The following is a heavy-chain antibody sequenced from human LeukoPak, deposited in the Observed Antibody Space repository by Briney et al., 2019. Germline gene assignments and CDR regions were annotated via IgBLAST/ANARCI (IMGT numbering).Heavy chain of an antibody. Sequence: PSETLSLTCTVSGGSISSYYWSWIRQPPGKGLEWIGYIYYSGSTNYNPSLKSRVTISVDTSKNQFSLKLSSVTAADTAVYYCAREGFGCGGDCNWFDPWGQGTLVTVSS. J-gene: IGHJ5*02. D-gene: IGHD2-21*02. CDR1: GGSISSYY. CDR2: IYYSGST. V-gene: IGHV4-59*01. CDR3: AREGFGCGGDCNWFDP.